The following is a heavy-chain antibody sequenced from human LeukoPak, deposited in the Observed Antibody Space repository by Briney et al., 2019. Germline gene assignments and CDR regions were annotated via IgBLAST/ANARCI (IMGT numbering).Heavy chain of an antibody. V-gene: IGHV4-4*02. CDR1: GGSITTGHW. CDR3: ARDQMVRYWYFDI. J-gene: IGHJ2*01. CDR2: IFHSGST. D-gene: IGHD2-21*01. Sequence: SETLSHTCCVSGGSITTGHWWTRVRQPPGKGLEWIGEIFHSGSTDYNPSLKSRVTISVDKSRNQFSLNLISVTAADTAVYYCARDQMVRYWYFDIWGRGTLVTVSS.